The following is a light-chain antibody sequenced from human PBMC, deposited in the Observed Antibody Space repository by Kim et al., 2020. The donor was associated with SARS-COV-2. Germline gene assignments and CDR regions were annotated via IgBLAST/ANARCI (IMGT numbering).Light chain of an antibody. CDR2: GKN. CDR1: SLRSYY. CDR3: NSRDSSGHHWV. J-gene: IGLJ3*02. V-gene: IGLV3-19*01. Sequence: SSELTQDPAVSVALGQTVRITCQGDSLRSYYASWYQQKPGQAPVLVIYGKNNRPSGIPDRFSGSSSGNTASLTITGAQAADEADYSRNSRDSSGHHWVFG.